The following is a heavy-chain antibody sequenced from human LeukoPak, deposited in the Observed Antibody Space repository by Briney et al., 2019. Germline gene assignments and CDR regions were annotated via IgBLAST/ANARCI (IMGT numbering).Heavy chain of an antibody. D-gene: IGHD6-19*01. CDR2: IYLGDSET. Sequence: GESLQISCKGSGDRFSSHWIGWVRQKPGKGLEWMGIIYLGDSETRYSPSFQGQVIISADKSISTAYLQWSSLKASDTAIYYCARHPSYTRGWPLDYWGPGTLVTVSS. CDR1: GDRFSSHW. CDR3: ARHPSYTRGWPLDY. V-gene: IGHV5-51*01. J-gene: IGHJ4*02.